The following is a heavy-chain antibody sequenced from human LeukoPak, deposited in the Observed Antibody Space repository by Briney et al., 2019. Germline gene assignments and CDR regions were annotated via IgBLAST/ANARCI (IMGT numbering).Heavy chain of an antibody. J-gene: IGHJ4*02. Sequence: PGGSLRLSCAASGFTFSNHGMNWVRQAPGKGLEWVSGISPSGDITYYADSVKGRFTISRDNSKKTLYLQMNSLRAEDTAVYYCAKDRDYGEYSCGYWGQGTLVSVSS. CDR1: GFTFSNHG. V-gene: IGHV3-23*01. CDR3: AKDRDYGEYSCGY. CDR2: ISPSGDIT. D-gene: IGHD4-17*01.